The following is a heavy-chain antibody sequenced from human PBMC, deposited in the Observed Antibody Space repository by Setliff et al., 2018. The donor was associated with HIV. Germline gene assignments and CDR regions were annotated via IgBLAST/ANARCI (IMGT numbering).Heavy chain of an antibody. Sequence: GGSLRLSCAASGFTFEDYAMHWVRQVPGKGLEWVSGISWQRGTLGYADSVKGRFTISRDNSRSTLYLQMNNLRAEDTAVYHCAKSALLWFGTSNWFDSWGQGTLVTVSS. CDR1: GFTFEDYA. J-gene: IGHJ5*01. V-gene: IGHV3-9*01. CDR2: ISWQRGTL. CDR3: AKSALLWFGTSNWFDS. D-gene: IGHD3-10*01.